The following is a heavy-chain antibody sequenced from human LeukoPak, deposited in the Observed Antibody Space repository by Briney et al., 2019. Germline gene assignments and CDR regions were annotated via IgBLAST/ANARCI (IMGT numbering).Heavy chain of an antibody. J-gene: IGHJ4*02. Sequence: TLSLTCTVSGGSISSYYWTWIRQPPGKALEWLARIDWDDDKYYSTSLKTRLTISKDTSKNQVVLTVTNMDPVDTATYYCARTKEKPTITVDSWGQGTLVTVSS. CDR2: IDWDDDK. CDR3: ARTKEKPTITVDS. V-gene: IGHV2-70*11. D-gene: IGHD5-24*01. CDR1: GGSISSYY.